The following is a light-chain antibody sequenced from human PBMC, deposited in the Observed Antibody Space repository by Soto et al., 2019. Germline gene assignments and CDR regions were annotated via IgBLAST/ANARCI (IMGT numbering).Light chain of an antibody. CDR2: KAS. V-gene: IGKV1-5*03. Sequence: DIRMNHSPATLSVSQGERVTXTCRASQTISSWLAWYQQKPGKAPKLLIYKASTLKSGVPSRFSGSGSGTEFTLTISSLQPDDFATYYCQHYNNCSEPFGQWTEVDIK. J-gene: IGKJ1*01. CDR3: QHYNNCSEP. CDR1: QTISSW.